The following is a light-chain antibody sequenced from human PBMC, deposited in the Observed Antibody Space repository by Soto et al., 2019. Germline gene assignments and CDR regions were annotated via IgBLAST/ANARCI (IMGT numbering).Light chain of an antibody. V-gene: IGLV1-51*01. CDR2: DND. Sequence: QSVLTQPPSVSAAPGQTVTISCSGGSSNIGNNYVSWYQQVPGAAPRLLIYDNDKRPSGIPDRFSASKSGASVALTITGLQSGDEADYYCGTWDSSLIAAVFGGGTKLTVL. CDR1: SSNIGNNY. CDR3: GTWDSSLIAAV. J-gene: IGLJ2*01.